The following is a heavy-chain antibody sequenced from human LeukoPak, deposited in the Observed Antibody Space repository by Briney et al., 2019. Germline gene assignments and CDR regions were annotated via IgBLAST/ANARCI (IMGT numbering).Heavy chain of an antibody. CDR3: AREVVVPATNWFDP. V-gene: IGHV4-39*07. Sequence: SETLSLTCTVSSGSISVAGIDWGWVRQPPGKGLEYIGKIYYTGTTSYNPSLKSRVTISVDTSKNQFSLKLSSVTAADTAVYYCAREVVVPATNWFDPWGQGTLVTVSS. D-gene: IGHD2-2*01. CDR1: SGSISVAGID. CDR2: IYYTGTT. J-gene: IGHJ5*02.